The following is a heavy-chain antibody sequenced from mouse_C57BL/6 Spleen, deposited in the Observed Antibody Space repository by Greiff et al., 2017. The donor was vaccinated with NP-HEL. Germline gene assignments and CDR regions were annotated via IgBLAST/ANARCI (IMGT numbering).Heavy chain of an antibody. CDR3: ARWGDSNYDRYFDV. J-gene: IGHJ1*03. V-gene: IGHV1-69*01. CDR1: GYTFTSYW. Sequence: LQQPGAELVMPGASVKLSCKASGYTFTSYWMHWVKQRPGQGLEWIGEIDPSDSYTNYNQKFKGKSTLTVDKSSSTAYMQLSSLTSEDSAVYYCARWGDSNYDRYFDVWGTGTTVTVSS. CDR2: IDPSDSYT. D-gene: IGHD2-5*01.